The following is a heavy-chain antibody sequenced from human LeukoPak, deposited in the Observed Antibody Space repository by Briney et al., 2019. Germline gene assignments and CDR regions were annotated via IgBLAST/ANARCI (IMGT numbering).Heavy chain of an antibody. J-gene: IGHJ6*02. V-gene: IGHV4-59*01. CDR1: GGAISSYY. CDR3: AGGPDPVATLGPTTYGMDV. D-gene: IGHD5-12*01. Sequence: SETLSLTCTVSGGAISSYYWSWIRQPPGKGLEWIGYIYYSGSTNYNPSLKSRFTISVDTSKNQLSLELSSVTAADTAVYSCAGGPDPVATLGPTTYGMDVWGQGTTVTVSS. CDR2: IYYSGST.